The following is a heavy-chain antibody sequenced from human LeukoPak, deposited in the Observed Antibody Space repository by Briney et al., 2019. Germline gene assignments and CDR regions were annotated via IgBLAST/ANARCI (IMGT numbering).Heavy chain of an antibody. D-gene: IGHD1-26*01. Sequence: SGGSLRLSCAASGFTFSSYGMHWVRQAPGQGLEWMGWINPNSGGTNYAQKFQGRVTMTRDTSISTAYMVLSRLRSDDTAVYYCARTFGSYFLFDYWGQGTLVTVSS. J-gene: IGHJ4*02. CDR2: INPNSGGT. CDR1: GFTFSSYG. V-gene: IGHV1-2*02. CDR3: ARTFGSYFLFDY.